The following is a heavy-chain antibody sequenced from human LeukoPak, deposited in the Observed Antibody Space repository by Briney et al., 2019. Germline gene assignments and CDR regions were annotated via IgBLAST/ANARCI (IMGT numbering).Heavy chain of an antibody. D-gene: IGHD6-19*01. CDR2: INPNSGGT. Sequence: ASVKVSCKASGYTFTDYSMHWLRQAPGQGLEWMGGINPNSGGTNYAQKFQGRVTMTRDTSISTAYMELSRLRSDDTAMYYCARSSGSKYNIDYWGQGTLVTVSS. CDR1: GYTFTDYS. CDR3: ARSSGSKYNIDY. J-gene: IGHJ4*02. V-gene: IGHV1-2*02.